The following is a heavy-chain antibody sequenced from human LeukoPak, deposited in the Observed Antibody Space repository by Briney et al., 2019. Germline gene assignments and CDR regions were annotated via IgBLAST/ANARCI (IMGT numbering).Heavy chain of an antibody. CDR3: AKDQDFDWLLCFDY. D-gene: IGHD3-9*01. CDR2: IRYDGSNK. Sequence: PGGSLRLSCAASGFTFSSYGMHWVRQAPGKGLEWVAFIRYDGSNKYYADSVKGRFTISRDNSKNTPYLQMNSLRAEDTAVHYCAKDQDFDWLLCFDYWGQGTLVTVSS. J-gene: IGHJ4*02. V-gene: IGHV3-30*02. CDR1: GFTFSSYG.